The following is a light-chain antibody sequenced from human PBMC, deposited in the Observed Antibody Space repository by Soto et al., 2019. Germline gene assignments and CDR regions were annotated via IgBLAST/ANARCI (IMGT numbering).Light chain of an antibody. CDR1: QSVSNN. Sequence: EIVMTQSPATLSVSPGERATLSCRASQSVSNNLAWYQQKPGQAPRLLVYGASTRATGIPARFSGSGSGTASTLTISSLQSEDFAVYYCQQYNNWPLTFGGGTKVEIK. J-gene: IGKJ4*01. V-gene: IGKV3D-15*01. CDR3: QQYNNWPLT. CDR2: GAS.